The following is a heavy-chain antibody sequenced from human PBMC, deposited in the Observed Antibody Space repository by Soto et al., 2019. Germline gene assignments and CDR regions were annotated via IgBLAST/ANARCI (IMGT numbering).Heavy chain of an antibody. CDR2: IFSSGST. V-gene: IGHV4-4*07. J-gene: IGHJ4*02. CDR1: GGSINTFY. CDR3: AREGSYSAYNFAHGIQLWSFDF. D-gene: IGHD5-12*01. Sequence: SETLSLTCIVSGGSINTFYWSWVRQPAGKGLEWIGRIFSSGSTSFNPSLESRVAMSVDTSKNHFSLNLSSVTAADMAVYYCAREGSYSAYNFAHGIQLWSFDFWGKGALVTVSS.